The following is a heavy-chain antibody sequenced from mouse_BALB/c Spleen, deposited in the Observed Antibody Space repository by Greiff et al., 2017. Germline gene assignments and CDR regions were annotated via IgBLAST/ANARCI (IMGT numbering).Heavy chain of an antibody. Sequence: VQLQQSGPELVKPGASVRISCKASGYTFTSYYIHWVKQRPGQGLEWIGWIYPGNVNTKYNEKFKGKATLTADKSSSTAYMQLSSLTSEDSAVYFCARVITTDWYFDVWGAGTTVTVSS. CDR3: ARVITTDWYFDV. J-gene: IGHJ1*01. V-gene: IGHV1S56*01. CDR2: IYPGNVNT. D-gene: IGHD2-4*01. CDR1: GYTFTSYY.